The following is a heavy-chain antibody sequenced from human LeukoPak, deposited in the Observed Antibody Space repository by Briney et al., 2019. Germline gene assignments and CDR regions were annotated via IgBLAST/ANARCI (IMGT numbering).Heavy chain of an antibody. Sequence: SGTLSLTCAVSGGSISSSYWWSWVRQPPGKGLEWIGEIYHSGSTNYNPSLKSRVTISVDKSKNQFSLKLSSVTAADTAVYYCARGYSGYDPLHHPYDYWGQGTLVTVSS. CDR1: GGSISSSYW. D-gene: IGHD5-12*01. CDR3: ARGYSGYDPLHHPYDY. V-gene: IGHV4-4*02. CDR2: IYHSGST. J-gene: IGHJ4*02.